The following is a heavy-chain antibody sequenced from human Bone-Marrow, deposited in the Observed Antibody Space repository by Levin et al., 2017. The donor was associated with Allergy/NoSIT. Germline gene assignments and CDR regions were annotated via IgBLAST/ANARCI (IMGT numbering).Heavy chain of an antibody. D-gene: IGHD2-21*02. J-gene: IGHJ5*02. CDR2: INKDGNEK. V-gene: IGHV3-7*01. Sequence: AGGSLRLSCAASGFSFSDYCMGWVRQAPGKGLEWVANINKDGNEKYYVDSVKGRFTMSRDNAKNSVYLQMNSLRVEDTALYYCARDLDSRVTHNWFDPWGPGTMVTVSS. CDR3: ARDLDSRVTHNWFDP. CDR1: GFSFSDYC.